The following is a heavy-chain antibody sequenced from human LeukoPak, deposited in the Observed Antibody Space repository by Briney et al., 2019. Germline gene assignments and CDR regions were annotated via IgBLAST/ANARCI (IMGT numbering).Heavy chain of an antibody. J-gene: IGHJ4*02. CDR3: ARAGDILTGYYPYYFDY. D-gene: IGHD3-9*01. CDR2: IYYSGST. CDR1: GGSISSSSYY. Sequence: PSETLSLTCTVSGGSISSSSYYWGWIRQPPGKGLEWIGSIYYSGSTYYNPSLKSRVTISVDTSKNQFSLKLSSVTAADTAVYYCARAGDILTGYYPYYFDYWGQGTLVTVSS. V-gene: IGHV4-39*07.